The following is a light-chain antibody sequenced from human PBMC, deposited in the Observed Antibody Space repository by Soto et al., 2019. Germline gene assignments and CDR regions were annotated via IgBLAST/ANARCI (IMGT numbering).Light chain of an antibody. CDR3: SSYGGSYSGV. CDR1: SSDVGGYNY. CDR2: DVS. J-gene: IGLJ3*02. V-gene: IGLV2-11*01. Sequence: QSALTQPRSVSGSPGQSVTISSTGTSSDVGGYNYVSWYQQHPGKAPKLMIYDVSKRPSGVPDRFSGSKSGNTASLTISGLQAEDEADYYFSSYGGSYSGVFGGGTKLTVL.